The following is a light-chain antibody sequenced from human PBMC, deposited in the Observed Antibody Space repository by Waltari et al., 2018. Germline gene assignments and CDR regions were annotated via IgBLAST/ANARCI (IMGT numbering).Light chain of an antibody. V-gene: IGLV3-25*03. CDR1: ALPKQY. CDR3: QSADSSGTYHVV. Sequence: SYELTQPPSVSVSPGQTARITCPGAALPKQYASWYQQKPGQAPVLVIYKDRERPSGIPERFSGSSSGTTVTLTISGVQAEDEADYYCQSADSSGTYHVVFGGGTKLTVL. J-gene: IGLJ2*01. CDR2: KDR.